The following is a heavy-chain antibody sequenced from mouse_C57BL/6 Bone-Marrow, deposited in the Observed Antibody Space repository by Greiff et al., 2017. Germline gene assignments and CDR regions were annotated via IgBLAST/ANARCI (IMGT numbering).Heavy chain of an antibody. CDR3: ARDWGPWFAY. CDR1: GYSITSGYY. D-gene: IGHD4-1*01. Sequence: EVQLVESGPGLVKPSQSLSLTCSVTGYSITSGYYWNWIRQFPGNKLEWMGYISYDGSNNYNPSLKNRISITRDTSKNQFFLKLNSVTTEDTATYYCARDWGPWFAYWGQGTLVTVSA. V-gene: IGHV3-6*01. CDR2: ISYDGSN. J-gene: IGHJ3*01.